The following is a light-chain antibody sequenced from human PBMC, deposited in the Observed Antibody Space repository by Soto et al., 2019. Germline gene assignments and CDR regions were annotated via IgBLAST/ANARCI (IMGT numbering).Light chain of an antibody. Sequence: ELVLTQSPATLSSFPGDSVTLSCRASQYINTRLAWYQHRTGQAPRILIYQNSLRAAGIPDRLSASGSGTDLNLTISDVQPEDFALYYCHQRQSWPRTFGQGTKVDIK. J-gene: IGKJ1*01. CDR2: QNS. CDR3: HQRQSWPRT. CDR1: QYINTR. V-gene: IGKV3-11*01.